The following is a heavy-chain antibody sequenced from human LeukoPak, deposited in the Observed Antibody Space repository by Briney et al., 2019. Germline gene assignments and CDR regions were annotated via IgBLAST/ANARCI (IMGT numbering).Heavy chain of an antibody. CDR3: ATVTTSGY. CDR1: GFTFSSYA. J-gene: IGHJ4*02. D-gene: IGHD4-17*01. V-gene: IGHV3-64*01. CDR2: ISSNGGST. Sequence: GGSLRLSCAASGFTFSSYAMRWVRQAPGKGLEYVSAISSNGGSTYYANSVKGRFTISRDNSRNTLYLQMGSLRAEDMAVYYCATVTTSGYWGQGTLVTVPS.